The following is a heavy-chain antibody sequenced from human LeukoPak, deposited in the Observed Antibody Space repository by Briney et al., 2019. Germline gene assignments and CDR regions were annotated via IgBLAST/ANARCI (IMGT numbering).Heavy chain of an antibody. CDR2: IRNKLNSYAT. CDR3: TRHEGRRFDP. V-gene: IGHV3-73*01. CDR1: GFTFSGSA. J-gene: IGHJ5*02. Sequence: GGSLKLSCAASGFTFSGSAIHWVRQASGKGLEWVGRIRNKLNSYATAYAASVKGRFIISRDDSTNTAYLQMNSLKTEDTAVYFYTRHEGRRFDPWGQGTLVTVSS.